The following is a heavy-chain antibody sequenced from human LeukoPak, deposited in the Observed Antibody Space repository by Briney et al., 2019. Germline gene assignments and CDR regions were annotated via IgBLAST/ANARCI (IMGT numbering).Heavy chain of an antibody. V-gene: IGHV4-59*05. J-gene: IGHJ6*04. CDR2: IYYSGST. CDR1: GGSISSYY. Sequence: PSETLSLTCTVSGGSISSYYWSWIRQPPGKGLEWIGSIYYSGSTYYNPSLKSRVTISVDTSKNQFSLKLSSVTAADTAVYYCAELGITMIGGVWGKGTTVTISS. D-gene: IGHD3-10*02. CDR3: AELGITMIGGV.